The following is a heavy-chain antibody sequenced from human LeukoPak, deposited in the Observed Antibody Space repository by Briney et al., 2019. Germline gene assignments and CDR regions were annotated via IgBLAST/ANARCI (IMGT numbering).Heavy chain of an antibody. D-gene: IGHD6-13*01. CDR1: GYTFTSYA. J-gene: IGHJ4*02. CDR2: INAGNGNT. Sequence: ASVKVSCKASGYTFTSYAMHWVRQAPGQRLEWMGWINAGNGNTKYSQKFQGRVTITRDTSASTAYMELSSLRSEDTAVYYCARDQSSSWYYFDHWGQGTLVTVSS. CDR3: ARDQSSSWYYFDH. V-gene: IGHV1-3*01.